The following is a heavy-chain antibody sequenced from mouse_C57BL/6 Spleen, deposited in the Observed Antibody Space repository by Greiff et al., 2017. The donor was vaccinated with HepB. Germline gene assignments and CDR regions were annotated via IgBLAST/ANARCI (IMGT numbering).Heavy chain of an antibody. D-gene: IGHD1-1*01. V-gene: IGHV5-4*03. CDR2: ISDGGSYT. CDR3: ARGGDGSYYYAMDY. CDR1: GFTFSSYA. J-gene: IGHJ4*01. Sequence: EVMLVESGGGLVKPGGSLKLSCAASGFTFSSYAMSWVRQTPEKRLEWVATISDGGSYTYYPDNVKGRFTISRDNAKNNLYLQMSHLKSEDTAMYYCARGGDGSYYYAMDYWGQGTSVTVSS.